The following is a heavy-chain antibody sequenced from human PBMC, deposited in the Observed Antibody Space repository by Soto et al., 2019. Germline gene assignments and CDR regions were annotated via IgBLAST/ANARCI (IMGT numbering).Heavy chain of an antibody. CDR3: TRRPGYGSGWLDY. CDR1: GFTFSTAG. Sequence: LRLSCAGSGFTFSTAGIHWVRQASGQGLEWVAHIRSEGNKHATDYRESVKGRFFVSRDDSQSTAYLQMNRLRIEDTGIYYCTRRPGYGSGWLDYWGQGTLVTVSS. V-gene: IGHV3-73*01. J-gene: IGHJ4*02. D-gene: IGHD6-19*01. CDR2: IRSEGNKHAT.